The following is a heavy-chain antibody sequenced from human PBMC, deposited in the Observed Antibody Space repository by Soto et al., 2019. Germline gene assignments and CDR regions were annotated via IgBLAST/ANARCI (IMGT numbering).Heavy chain of an antibody. J-gene: IGHJ4*02. CDR1: GFTFSSYS. Sequence: GSLRLSCSASGFTFSSYSMNWVRQAPGKGLEWVSSISSSSSYIYYADSVKGRFTISRDSAKNSLYLQMNSLRAEDTAVYYCARESYYDSSGYPDYWGQGTLVTVSS. D-gene: IGHD3-22*01. CDR2: ISSSSSYI. V-gene: IGHV3-21*01. CDR3: ARESYYDSSGYPDY.